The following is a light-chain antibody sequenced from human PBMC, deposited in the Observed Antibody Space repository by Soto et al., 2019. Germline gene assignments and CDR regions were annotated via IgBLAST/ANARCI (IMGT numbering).Light chain of an antibody. J-gene: IGLJ1*01. CDR3: CSFAGINNLV. V-gene: IGLV2-8*01. CDR2: DVS. Sequence: QSALTQPPSASGSPGQSVTISCTRTSSDVGGYNSVSWYQQYPGKAPKLMIYDVSKRPSGVPDRFSGSKSDNTASLTVSGLQAEDEADYYCCSFAGINNLVFGTGTKLTVL. CDR1: SSDVGGYNS.